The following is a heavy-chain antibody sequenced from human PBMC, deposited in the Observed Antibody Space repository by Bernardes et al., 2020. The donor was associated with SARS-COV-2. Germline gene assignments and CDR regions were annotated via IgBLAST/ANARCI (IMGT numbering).Heavy chain of an antibody. CDR1: GFTFSSYD. D-gene: IGHD3-10*01. V-gene: IGHV3-13*01. J-gene: IGHJ3*02. CDR2: IGTAGDT. Sequence: GGSLRLSCAASGFTFSSYDMHWVRQATGKGLEWVSAIGTAGDTYYPGSVKGRFTISRENAKNSLYLQMNSLRAEDTAVYYCARGGLLWFGRDAFDIWGQGTMVTVSS. CDR3: ARGGLLWFGRDAFDI.